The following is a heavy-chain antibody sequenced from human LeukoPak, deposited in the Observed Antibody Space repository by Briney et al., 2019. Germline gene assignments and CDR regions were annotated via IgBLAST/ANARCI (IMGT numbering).Heavy chain of an antibody. CDR2: IYTSGST. J-gene: IGHJ6*03. D-gene: IGHD3-10*01. CDR1: GGSISSGSYY. Sequence: TSETLSLTCTVSGGSISSGSYYWSWIRQPAGKGLEWIGRIYTSGSTNYNPSLKSRVTISVDTSKNQFSLKLSSVTAADTAVYYCASGPGGNPLLWFGELSRDYYYYYYYMDVWGKGTTVTISS. V-gene: IGHV4-61*02. CDR3: ASGPGGNPLLWFGELSRDYYYYYYYMDV.